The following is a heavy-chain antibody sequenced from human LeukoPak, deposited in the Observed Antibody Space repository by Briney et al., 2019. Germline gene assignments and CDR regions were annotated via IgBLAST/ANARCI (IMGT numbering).Heavy chain of an antibody. D-gene: IGHD6-13*01. J-gene: IGHJ4*02. CDR1: GGSFSGYY. Sequence: SETLSLTCAVYGGSFSGYYWSWIRQPPGKGLEWIGEINHSGSTNYNPSLKSRVTISVDTSKNQFSLKLSSVTTADTAVYYCARGQGVAAAQFDYWGQGTLVTVSS. V-gene: IGHV4-34*01. CDR2: INHSGST. CDR3: ARGQGVAAAQFDY.